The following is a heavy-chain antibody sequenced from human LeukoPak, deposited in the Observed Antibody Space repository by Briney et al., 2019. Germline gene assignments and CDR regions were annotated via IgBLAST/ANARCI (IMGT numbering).Heavy chain of an antibody. CDR3: ARIVHIGPPSSVTWEYYMDV. J-gene: IGHJ6*03. D-gene: IGHD5-12*01. Sequence: GASVKVSCKASGYTFTSYGISWVRQAPGPGLERRGWISAYNGNTNYAQKLQGRVTMTTDTSASTADMTVARLRSGDTAVYYFARIVHIGPPSSVTWEYYMDVWGKGTTVTVSS. V-gene: IGHV1-18*01. CDR1: GYTFTSYG. CDR2: ISAYNGNT.